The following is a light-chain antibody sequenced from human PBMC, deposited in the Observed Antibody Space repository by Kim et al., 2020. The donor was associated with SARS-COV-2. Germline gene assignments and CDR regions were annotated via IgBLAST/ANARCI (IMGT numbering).Light chain of an antibody. CDR1: QSVSTY. CDR3: QQRSNWPPT. J-gene: IGKJ4*01. V-gene: IGKV3-11*01. Sequence: DTVLTQFPATLSLSPGERATLSCRASQSVSTYLAWYQHKPGQAPRLLIHDASNRATSVPPRFSGGGSGTDFTLTISSLEPEDFAIYYCQQRSNWPPTFGGGTKVDIK. CDR2: DAS.